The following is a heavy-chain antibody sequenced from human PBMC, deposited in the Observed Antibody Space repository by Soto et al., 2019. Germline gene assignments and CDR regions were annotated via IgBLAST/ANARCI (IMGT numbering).Heavy chain of an antibody. Sequence: QMQLVQSGPEVKKPGTSVKVSCKASGFTFTSSAMQWVRQARGQRLEWIGWIVVGSGNTNYAQKFQERVTITRDMSTTRAYMELSSLRSEDTAVYYCAAVVVVVPAAAPFDPWGQGTLVTVSS. CDR3: AAVVVVVPAAAPFDP. CDR1: GFTFTSSA. V-gene: IGHV1-58*02. J-gene: IGHJ5*02. CDR2: IVVGSGNT. D-gene: IGHD2-2*01.